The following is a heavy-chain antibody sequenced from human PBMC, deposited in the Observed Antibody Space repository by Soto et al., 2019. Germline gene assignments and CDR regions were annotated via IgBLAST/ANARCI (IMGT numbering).Heavy chain of an antibody. Sequence: QVQLVQSGAEVKKPGASVKVSCKASGYTFTSYGISWVRQAPGQGLEWMGWISAYNGNTNYAQKLQGRVTMTTDTSRSTAYMELRSLSSDDTAVYYCARDWGYGDYLDNWFDPWGQGTLVTVGS. CDR3: ARDWGYGDYLDNWFDP. CDR1: GYTFTSYG. D-gene: IGHD4-17*01. V-gene: IGHV1-18*01. J-gene: IGHJ5*02. CDR2: ISAYNGNT.